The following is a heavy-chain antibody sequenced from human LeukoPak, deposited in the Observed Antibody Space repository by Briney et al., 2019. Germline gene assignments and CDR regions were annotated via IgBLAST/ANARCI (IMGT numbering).Heavy chain of an antibody. CDR3: ARDLVDIVATTYIAFDY. Sequence: ASVKVSCKASGYTSTGYYMHWVRQAPGQGLEWMGWINPNSGGTNYAQKFQGRVTMTRDTSISTAYMELSRLRSDDTAVYYCARDLVDIVATTYIAFDYWGQGTLVTVSS. D-gene: IGHD5-12*01. CDR2: INPNSGGT. CDR1: GYTSTGYY. V-gene: IGHV1-2*02. J-gene: IGHJ4*02.